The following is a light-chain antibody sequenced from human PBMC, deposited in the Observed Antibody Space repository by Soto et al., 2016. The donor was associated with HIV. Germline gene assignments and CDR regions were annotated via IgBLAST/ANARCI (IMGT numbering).Light chain of an antibody. J-gene: IGLJ1*01. CDR2: GN. CDR3: NSRDINGLHRWV. V-gene: IGLV3-19*01. CDR1: SLRSYY. Sequence: SSELTQDPAVSVALGQTVTIRCQGDSLRSYYASWYQQKPGHAPLLVISGNKRPSGIPDRFSGSSSGDTSSLTITGPQAEDDADYYCNSRDINGLHRWVFGPGTKVTVL.